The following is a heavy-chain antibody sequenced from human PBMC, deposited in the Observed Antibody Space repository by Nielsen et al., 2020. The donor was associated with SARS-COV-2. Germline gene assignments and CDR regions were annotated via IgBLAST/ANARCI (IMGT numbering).Heavy chain of an antibody. D-gene: IGHD2-8*02. CDR3: ARDWSRAFDV. CDR1: GFTFRNYA. V-gene: IGHV3-23*01. Sequence: GESLKISCAASGFTFRNYAMSWVRQAPGKGLEWVSSINSAGDVTYYTGSVKGRFTVSRDNSKSMVYLQMHSLRVEDTAVYYCARDWSRAFDVWGQGTMVTVSS. CDR2: INSAGDVT. J-gene: IGHJ3*01.